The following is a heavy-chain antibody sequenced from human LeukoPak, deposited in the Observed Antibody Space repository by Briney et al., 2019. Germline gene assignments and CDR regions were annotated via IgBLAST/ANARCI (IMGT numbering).Heavy chain of an antibody. CDR3: ARSPRIAAAGTGYFDY. V-gene: IGHV4-34*01. D-gene: IGHD6-13*01. Sequence: SETLSLTCAVYGGSFSGYYWSWIRQPPGKGLEWIGEINHSGSTNYNPSLKSRVTISVDTSRNQFSLKLSSVTAADTAVYYCARSPRIAAAGTGYFDYWGQGTLVTVSS. CDR1: GGSFSGYY. CDR2: INHSGST. J-gene: IGHJ4*02.